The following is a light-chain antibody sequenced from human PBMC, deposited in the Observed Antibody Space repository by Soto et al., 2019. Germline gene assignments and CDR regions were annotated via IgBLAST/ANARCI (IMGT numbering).Light chain of an antibody. CDR1: QSVSSSY. Sequence: EIVLTQSPGTLSLSPGERATLSCRASQSVSSSYLAWYQQKPGQAPRLLIYDASSRATGIPDRFSGSGSGTDFTITISRLETEDFAVYYCQQYGSSPITFGQGTRLEIK. V-gene: IGKV3-20*01. J-gene: IGKJ5*01. CDR2: DAS. CDR3: QQYGSSPIT.